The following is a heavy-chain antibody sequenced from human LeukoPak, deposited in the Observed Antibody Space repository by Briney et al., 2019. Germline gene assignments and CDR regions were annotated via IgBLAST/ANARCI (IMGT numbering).Heavy chain of an antibody. D-gene: IGHD3-3*01. CDR1: GGSISSGSYY. V-gene: IGHV4-61*01. CDR2: IYYSGST. CDR3: ARGYYDFWSGQYYYYYMDV. Sequence: SETLSLTCTVSGGSISSGSYYWSWIRQPPGKGLEWIGYIYYSGSTNYNPSLKSRVTISVDTSKNQFSLKLSSVTAADTAVYYCARGYYDFWSGQYYYYYMDVWGKGTTVTVSS. J-gene: IGHJ6*03.